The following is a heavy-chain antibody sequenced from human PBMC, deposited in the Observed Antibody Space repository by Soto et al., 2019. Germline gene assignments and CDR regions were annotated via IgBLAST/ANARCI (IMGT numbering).Heavy chain of an antibody. D-gene: IGHD4-17*01. J-gene: IGHJ4*02. CDR2: INPNGGT. CDR3: ARSLTTLTTLLDY. Sequence: SXKASCKASGYTXTHNYMDLVREAPGQGLEWMGWINPNGGTNYAQKFQGRVTMTRDTSIRTAYMELSRLRSDDTDVYYCARSLTTLTTLLDYWGQGTLGTVS. CDR1: GYTXTHNY. V-gene: IGHV1-2*02.